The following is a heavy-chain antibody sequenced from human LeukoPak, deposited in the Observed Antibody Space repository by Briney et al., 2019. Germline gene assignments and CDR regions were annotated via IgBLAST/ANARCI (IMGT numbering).Heavy chain of an antibody. Sequence: ASVTVSCKASGTTFSRSAISWVRQAPGQGLEWMGGVIPILGTTNYAQKFQDRVSITTDESTSTAYMEVSSLRSVDTAVYYCARDDGSATLGSDSWGQGTLVTVSS. D-gene: IGHD1-26*01. CDR1: GTTFSRSA. CDR3: ARDDGSATLGSDS. V-gene: IGHV1-69*05. J-gene: IGHJ4*02. CDR2: VIPILGTT.